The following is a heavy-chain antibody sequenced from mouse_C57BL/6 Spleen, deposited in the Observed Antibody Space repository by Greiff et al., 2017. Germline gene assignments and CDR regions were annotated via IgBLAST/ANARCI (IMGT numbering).Heavy chain of an antibody. CDR2: IDPANGNT. D-gene: IGHD2-2*01. CDR3: ASGCGYDEGFAY. CDR1: GFNIKNTY. J-gene: IGHJ3*01. Sequence: VQLQQSVAELVRPGASVKLSCTASGFNIKNTYMHWVKQRPEQGLEWIGRIDPANGNTKYAPKFQGKATITADTSSNTAYLQISSLTAEDTAVYYCASGCGYDEGFAYWGQGTLVTVSA. V-gene: IGHV14-3*01.